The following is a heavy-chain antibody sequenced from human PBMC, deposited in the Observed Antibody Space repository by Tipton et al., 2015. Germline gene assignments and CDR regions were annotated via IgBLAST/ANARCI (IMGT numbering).Heavy chain of an antibody. Sequence: SLRLSCAASKFTFSTYWMHWVRQAPGKGLVWVSRINSDGSTTSYADSVKGRFTISRDKAKNTLYLQMNSLRAEDTAVYYCAREMGQWELPSTYWYFDLWGRGTLVTVS. V-gene: IGHV3-74*01. CDR1: KFTFSTYW. D-gene: IGHD1-26*01. CDR3: AREMGQWELPSTYWYFDL. CDR2: INSDGSTT. J-gene: IGHJ2*01.